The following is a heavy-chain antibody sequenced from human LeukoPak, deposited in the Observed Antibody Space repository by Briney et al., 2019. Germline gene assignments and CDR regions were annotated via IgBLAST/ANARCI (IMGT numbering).Heavy chain of an antibody. V-gene: IGHV4-59*01. J-gene: IGHJ4*02. D-gene: IGHD3-16*02. CDR2: IYYSGST. Sequence: PSETLSLTCTVPGGSISSYYWSWIRQPPGKGLEWIGYIYYSGSTNYNPSLKSRVTISVDTSKNQFSLKLSSVTAADTAVYYCARALVLYDYVWGSYRSYYFDYWGQGTLVTVSS. CDR3: ARALVLYDYVWGSYRSYYFDY. CDR1: GGSISSYY.